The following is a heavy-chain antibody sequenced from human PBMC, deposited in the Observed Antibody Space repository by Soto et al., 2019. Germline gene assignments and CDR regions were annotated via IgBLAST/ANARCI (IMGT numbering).Heavy chain of an antibody. CDR3: TRDFQGPLDYGMDV. V-gene: IGHV3-7*01. Sequence: VGSLRLSCADSGFTFSSYWMSWVSQAPGQGLEWVANVKYDGSQTYYVGSVKGRFTISRYNAKNSLYLQMNSLRAEDTAVYYCTRDFQGPLDYGMDVWGQGTTVTVSS. D-gene: IGHD1-1*01. CDR2: VKYDGSQT. J-gene: IGHJ6*02. CDR1: GFTFSSYW.